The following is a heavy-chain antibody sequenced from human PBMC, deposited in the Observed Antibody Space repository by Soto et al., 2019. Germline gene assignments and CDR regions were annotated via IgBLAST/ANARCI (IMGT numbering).Heavy chain of an antibody. CDR3: ARDRYSSSYRSGYYGMDV. CDR1: GGSVSSGSYY. V-gene: IGHV4-61*01. D-gene: IGHD6-13*01. CDR2: IYYSGST. Sequence: SETLSLTCTVSGGSVSSGSYYWSWIRQPPGKGLEWIGYIYYSGSTNYNPSLKSRVTISVDTSKNQFSLKLSSVTAADTAVYYCARDRYSSSYRSGYYGMDVWGQGTTVTVSS. J-gene: IGHJ6*02.